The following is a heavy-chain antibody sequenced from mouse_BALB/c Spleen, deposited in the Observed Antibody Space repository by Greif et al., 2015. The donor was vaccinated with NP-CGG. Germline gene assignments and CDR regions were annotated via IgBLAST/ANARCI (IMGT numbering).Heavy chain of an antibody. J-gene: IGHJ4*01. V-gene: IGHV1-84*02. CDR2: IYPGSGNT. Sequence: QVQLKDSGPELVKPGASVKISCKASGYTFTDYYINWVKQKPGQGLEWIGWIYPGSGNTKYNERFKGKATLTVDTSSSTAYVQLSSLTSEDTAVYFCARRTGTEAMDYWGQGTSVTVSS. D-gene: IGHD4-1*01. CDR1: GYTFTDYY. CDR3: ARRTGTEAMDY.